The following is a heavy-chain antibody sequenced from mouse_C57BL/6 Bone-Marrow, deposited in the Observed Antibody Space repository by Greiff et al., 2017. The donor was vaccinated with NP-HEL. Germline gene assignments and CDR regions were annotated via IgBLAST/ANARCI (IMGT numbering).Heavy chain of an antibody. V-gene: IGHV1-81*01. Sequence: VKLVESGAELARPGASVKLSCKASGYTFTSYGISWVKQRTGQGLEWIGEIYPRSGNTYHNEKFKGKATLTADKSSSTAYMELRSLTSEDSAVYFCARILYYYGSSLYYFDYWGQGTTLTVSS. CDR1: GYTFTSYG. J-gene: IGHJ2*01. CDR3: ARILYYYGSSLYYFDY. D-gene: IGHD1-1*01. CDR2: IYPRSGNT.